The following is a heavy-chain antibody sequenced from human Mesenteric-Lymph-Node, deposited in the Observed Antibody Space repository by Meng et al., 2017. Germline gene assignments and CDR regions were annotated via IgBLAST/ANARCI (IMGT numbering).Heavy chain of an antibody. CDR3: ARDGGKYYDSSGYCLDY. CDR1: GYTFTSYY. V-gene: IGHV1-46*01. J-gene: IGHJ4*02. Sequence: ASVKVSCKASGYTFTSYYMHWVRQAPGQGLEWMGIINPSGGSTSYAQKFQGRVTMTRDTSTSTVYMELSSLRSEDTAVYYCARDGGKYYDSSGYCLDYWGQGKRVTVSS. D-gene: IGHD3-22*01. CDR2: INPSGGST.